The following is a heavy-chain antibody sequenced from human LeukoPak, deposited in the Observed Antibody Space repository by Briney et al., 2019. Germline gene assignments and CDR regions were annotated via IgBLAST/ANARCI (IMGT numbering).Heavy chain of an antibody. CDR2: FDPEDGET. J-gene: IGHJ4*02. V-gene: IGHV1-24*01. CDR3: ATDLIGHYYDSSGYYVLGY. Sequence: ASVKVSCKVSGYTLTELSMRWVRQAPGKGLEWMGGFDPEDGETIYAQKFQGRVTMTEDTSTDTAYMELSSLRSEDTAVYYCATDLIGHYYDSSGYYVLGYWGQGTLVTVSS. CDR1: GYTLTELS. D-gene: IGHD3-22*01.